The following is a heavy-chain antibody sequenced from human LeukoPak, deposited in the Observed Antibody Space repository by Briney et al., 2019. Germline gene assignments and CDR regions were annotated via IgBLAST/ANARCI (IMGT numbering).Heavy chain of an antibody. J-gene: IGHJ4*02. CDR1: GFIFGRDS. V-gene: IGHV3-48*01. D-gene: IGHD2-21*02. CDR2: ISRDSDIR. Sequence: GGSLTLSCAASGFIFGRDSMKWVRQAPGRGLEWISYISRDSDIRYYADSVRGRFHISRDNARNSLYLQMNSLRADDTAMYYCAKDSIVVVTEGNYFDYWGQGTLVTVSS. CDR3: AKDSIVVVTEGNYFDY.